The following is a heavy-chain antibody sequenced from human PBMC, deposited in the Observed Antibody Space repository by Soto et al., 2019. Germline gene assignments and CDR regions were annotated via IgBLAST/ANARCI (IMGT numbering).Heavy chain of an antibody. J-gene: IGHJ5*02. Sequence: QEQLVESGGGVVQPGRSLRLSCAASGFTFSSYGMHWVRQAPGKGLEWVAIIWYDGSNKYYADSVKGRFAISRDNSKNMLYLQINSLRAEDTAVYYCARDIGSGGTKAGWFDPWGQGTLVTVSS. D-gene: IGHD2-15*01. V-gene: IGHV3-33*01. CDR1: GFTFSSYG. CDR2: IWYDGSNK. CDR3: ARDIGSGGTKAGWFDP.